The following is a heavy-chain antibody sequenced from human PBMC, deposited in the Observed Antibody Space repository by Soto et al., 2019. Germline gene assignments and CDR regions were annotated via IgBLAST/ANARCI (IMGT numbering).Heavy chain of an antibody. Sequence: SETLSLTCTVSGGSISSYYWSWIRQPPGKGLEWIGYIYYSGSTNYNPSLKSRVTISLDTSKNQFSLKLSSVTAAVTAVYYCARIGLYDSDDYYYPDYPGQLTLVTVSS. CDR1: GGSISSYY. CDR2: IYYSGST. V-gene: IGHV4-59*01. J-gene: IGHJ4*02. D-gene: IGHD3-22*01. CDR3: ARIGLYDSDDYYYPDY.